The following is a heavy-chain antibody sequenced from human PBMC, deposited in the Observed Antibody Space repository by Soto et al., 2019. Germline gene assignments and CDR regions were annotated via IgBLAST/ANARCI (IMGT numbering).Heavy chain of an antibody. CDR3: TKGGIPRRYNIPKVDFDY. J-gene: IGHJ4*02. CDR2: ISGSGATT. D-gene: IGHD1-1*01. Sequence: GGSLRLSCAASGFIFGNYAMSWVRQAPGRRLEWVSAISGSGATTYYPDSVKGRFTISRDNSKNTLYLQMNNLRADDTAVYYCTKGGIPRRYNIPKVDFDYWGQGSLVTVSS. V-gene: IGHV3-23*01. CDR1: GFIFGNYA.